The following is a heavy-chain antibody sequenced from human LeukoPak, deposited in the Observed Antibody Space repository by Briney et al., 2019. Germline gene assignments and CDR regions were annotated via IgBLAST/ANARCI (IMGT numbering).Heavy chain of an antibody. V-gene: IGHV3-30*09. D-gene: IGHD1-1*01. CDR3: ARGAYWSLDY. Sequence: PGGSLRLSCAASGFTFSSYAMHWVRQAPGKGLEWVAVISYDGSNKYYADSVKGRFAISRDNSKNTVFLHMNSLRVEDTAVYYCARGAYWSLDYWGQGTPVTVSS. J-gene: IGHJ4*02. CDR2: ISYDGSNK. CDR1: GFTFSSYA.